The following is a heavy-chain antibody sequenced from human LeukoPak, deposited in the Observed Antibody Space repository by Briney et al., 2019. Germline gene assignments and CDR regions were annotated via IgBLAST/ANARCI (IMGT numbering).Heavy chain of an antibody. CDR2: IYSSGST. D-gene: IGHD3-22*01. V-gene: IGHV4-59*08. CDR3: ARHYYDRSGSYSFDY. CDR1: GGSITSYY. Sequence: SETLSLTCTVSGGSITSYYWSWIRQPPGKGLEWMGYIYSSGSTNYNPSLKSRVTISVDTSRNHFSLKLNSVTAADTAVYFCARHYYDRSGSYSFDYWGQGALVTVSS. J-gene: IGHJ4*02.